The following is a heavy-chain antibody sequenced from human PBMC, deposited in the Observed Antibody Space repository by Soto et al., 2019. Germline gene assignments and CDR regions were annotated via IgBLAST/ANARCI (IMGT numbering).Heavy chain of an antibody. J-gene: IGHJ6*02. D-gene: IGHD3-22*01. CDR3: ARSDSSGYYLTANYYHYYGMDC. CDR1: GGSISSYY. CDR2: IYYSGST. V-gene: IGHV4-59*01. Sequence: SETLSLTCTVSGGSISSYYWSWIRQPPGKGLEWIGYIYYSGSTNYNPSLKSRVTISVDTSKNQFSLKLSSVTAADTAVYYCARSDSSGYYLTANYYHYYGMDCRGQGTTVTVSS.